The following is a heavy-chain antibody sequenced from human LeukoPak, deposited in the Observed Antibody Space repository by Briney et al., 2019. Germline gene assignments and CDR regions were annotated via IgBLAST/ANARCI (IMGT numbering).Heavy chain of an antibody. Sequence: SETLSLTRAVYGGSFSGYYWSWLRQPPGKGLEWIGDINHSGSTNYNPSLKSRVTILVDTSKNQFSLKLSSVTVADTAVYYCARRIYYDSSGQSYGFDIWGQGTMVTASS. CDR1: GGSFSGYY. D-gene: IGHD3-22*01. CDR3: ARRIYYDSSGQSYGFDI. V-gene: IGHV4-34*01. CDR2: INHSGST. J-gene: IGHJ3*02.